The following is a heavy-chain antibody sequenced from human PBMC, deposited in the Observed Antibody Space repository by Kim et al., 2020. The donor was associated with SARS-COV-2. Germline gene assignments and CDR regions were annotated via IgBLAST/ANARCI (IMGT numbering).Heavy chain of an antibody. J-gene: IGHJ4*02. D-gene: IGHD3-22*01. CDR2: ISSSSSYI. V-gene: IGHV3-21*01. CDR3: ARGGKWLQGPDY. Sequence: GGSLRLSCAASGFTFSSYNMNWVRQAPGKGLEWVSSISSSSSYIYYADSVKGRFTISRDNAKNSLYLQMNSLRAEDTAVYYCARGGKWLQGPDYWGQGTLVTVSS. CDR1: GFTFSSYN.